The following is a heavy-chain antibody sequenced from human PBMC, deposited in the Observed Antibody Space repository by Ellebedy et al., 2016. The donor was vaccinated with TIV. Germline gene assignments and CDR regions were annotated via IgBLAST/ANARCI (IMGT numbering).Heavy chain of an antibody. CDR2: IYHSGST. J-gene: IGHJ2*01. Sequence: SQTLSLTCAVSGASISSGGYSWNWIRQPPGKGLEWIGYIYHSGSTYYNPSLKSRVTISLERSKNQFSLKLSSVTAADTAVYYCAGGLSSSGSGWYFDLWGRGTLVTVSS. CDR3: AGGLSSSGSGWYFDL. V-gene: IGHV4-30-2*01. CDR1: GASISSGGYS. D-gene: IGHD2/OR15-2a*01.